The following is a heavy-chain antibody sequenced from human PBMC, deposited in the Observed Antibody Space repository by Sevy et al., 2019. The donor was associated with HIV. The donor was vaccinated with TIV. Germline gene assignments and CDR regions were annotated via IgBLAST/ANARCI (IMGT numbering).Heavy chain of an antibody. J-gene: IGHJ4*02. V-gene: IGHV5-51*01. D-gene: IGHD3-16*01. Sequence: GESLKISCKGSGYSFTSYWIGWVRQMPGKGLEWMGIIYPGDSDTRYSPSFQGQVTISADKSISTAYLQLSSLKASDNTLLYFWGTRCWKCWFDYWGQGTLVTASS. CDR2: IYPGDSDT. CDR1: GYSFTSYW. CDR3: WGTRCWKCWFDY.